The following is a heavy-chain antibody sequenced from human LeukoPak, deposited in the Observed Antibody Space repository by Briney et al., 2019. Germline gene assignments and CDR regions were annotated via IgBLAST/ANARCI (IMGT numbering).Heavy chain of an antibody. Sequence: GGSLRLSCAASGFTFSDHYMSWIRQAPGKGLEWVSYISSSGSTIYYADSVKGRFTISRDNAKNSLYLQMNSLRAEDTALYHCARDFYYDSSGYDYWGQGTLVTVSS. J-gene: IGHJ4*02. D-gene: IGHD3-22*01. CDR1: GFTFSDHY. V-gene: IGHV3-11*01. CDR3: ARDFYYDSSGYDY. CDR2: ISSSGSTI.